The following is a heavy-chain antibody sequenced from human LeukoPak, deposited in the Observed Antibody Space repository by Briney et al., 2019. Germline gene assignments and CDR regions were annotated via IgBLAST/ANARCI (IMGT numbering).Heavy chain of an antibody. D-gene: IGHD6-19*01. V-gene: IGHV3-23*01. CDR3: ARSSGITVPGLFGY. J-gene: IGHJ4*02. CDR1: GFTFSTYD. Sequence: GGSLRLSCAASGFTFSTYDMSWFRQAPGKGLEWVSTISGSGGSTDYADSVKGRFTISRDNSKNTLYLQMNSLRAEDTAVYYCARSSGITVPGLFGYWGQGTLVTVSS. CDR2: ISGSGGST.